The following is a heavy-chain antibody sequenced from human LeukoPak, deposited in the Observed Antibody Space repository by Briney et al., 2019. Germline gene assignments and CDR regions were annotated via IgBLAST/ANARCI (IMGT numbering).Heavy chain of an antibody. Sequence: PGGSLRLSCAASGFTFSTYWMNWFRQTPGKGLEWVAKIKADGGEKDHVASVKGRFTISSDNAKNSLYLQMNSLRAEDTAVYYCACSFDYWGQGTLVTVSS. V-gene: IGHV3-7*01. CDR2: IKADGGEK. CDR3: ACSFDY. J-gene: IGHJ4*02. CDR1: GFTFSTYW. D-gene: IGHD2-15*01.